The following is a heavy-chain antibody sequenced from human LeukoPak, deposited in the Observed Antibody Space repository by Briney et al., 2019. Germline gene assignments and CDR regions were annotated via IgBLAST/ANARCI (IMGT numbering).Heavy chain of an antibody. V-gene: IGHV1-3*01. CDR3: ARGSSGSPFRYYGMDV. J-gene: IGHJ6*02. D-gene: IGHD6-19*01. CDR1: GYTFTSYA. Sequence: ASVKVSCKASGYTFTSYAMHWVRQAPGQRLEWMGWINAGNGNTKYSQKFQGRVTITRDTSASTAYMELSSLRSEDTAVYYCARGSSGSPFRYYGMDVWGQGTTVTVSS. CDR2: INAGNGNT.